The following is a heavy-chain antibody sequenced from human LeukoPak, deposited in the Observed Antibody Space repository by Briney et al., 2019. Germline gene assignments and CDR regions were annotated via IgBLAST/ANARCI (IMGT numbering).Heavy chain of an antibody. CDR3: GYDILTSYYRKNWFDP. CDR1: GFTFSNYD. CDR2: ISGSGTST. Sequence: GGSLRLSCAASGFTFSNYDMSWVRQAPGKGLEWVSGISGSGTSTSYADSVKGRFTASRDKSKNTLYLQMNSMRAEDAAVYYCGYDILTSYYRKNWFDPWGQGTLVTVSS. D-gene: IGHD3-9*01. V-gene: IGHV3-23*01. J-gene: IGHJ5*02.